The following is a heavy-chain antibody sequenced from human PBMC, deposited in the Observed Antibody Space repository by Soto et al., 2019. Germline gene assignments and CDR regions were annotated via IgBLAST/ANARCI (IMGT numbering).Heavy chain of an antibody. Sequence: SETLSLTCTVSGGSISSSSTYYWGWMRQPPGKGLEWIASFFIGGNTYYNPSLKSRVTISVDTSKNQFSLKLSSVTAADTAVYYCARTSSWYSPRSPYGMAFWGQGTSVTVSS. J-gene: IGHJ6*02. CDR2: FFIGGNT. CDR1: GGSISSSSTYY. D-gene: IGHD6-13*01. V-gene: IGHV4-39*07. CDR3: ARTSSWYSPRSPYGMAF.